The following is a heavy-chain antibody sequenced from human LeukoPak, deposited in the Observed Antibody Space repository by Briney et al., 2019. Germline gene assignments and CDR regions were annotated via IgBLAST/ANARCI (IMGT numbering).Heavy chain of an antibody. CDR1: GFTFDDYA. Sequence: QPGGSLRLSCAASGFTFDDYAMHWVRQAPGKGLEWVSGISWNSGSIGYADSVKGRFTISRDNAKNSLYLQMNSLSAEDTAIYYCAGALCSGGSCYSFNYWGQGTLVTVSS. CDR2: ISWNSGSI. D-gene: IGHD2-15*01. J-gene: IGHJ4*02. V-gene: IGHV3-9*01. CDR3: AGALCSGGSCYSFNY.